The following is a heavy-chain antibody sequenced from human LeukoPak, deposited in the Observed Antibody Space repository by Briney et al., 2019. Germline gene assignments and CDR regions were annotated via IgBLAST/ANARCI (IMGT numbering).Heavy chain of an antibody. CDR3: ARALTVTTGFGY. J-gene: IGHJ4*02. Sequence: GRSLRLSCAASGFTFSSYGMHWVRQAPGKGLEWVAVIWYDGSNKYYADFVKGRFTISRDNSKNALYLQMNSLRAEDTAVYYCARALTVTTGFGYWGQGSLVTVSS. CDR1: GFTFSSYG. CDR2: IWYDGSNK. V-gene: IGHV3-33*01. D-gene: IGHD4-11*01.